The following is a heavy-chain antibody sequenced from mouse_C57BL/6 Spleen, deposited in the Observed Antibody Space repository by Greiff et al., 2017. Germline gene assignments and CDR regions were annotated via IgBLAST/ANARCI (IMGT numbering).Heavy chain of an antibody. CDR3: ARSGTTVVATGYFDY. V-gene: IGHV1-64*01. J-gene: IGHJ2*01. Sequence: VKLQQPGAELVKPGASVKLSCKASGYTFTSYWMHWVKQRPGQGLEWIGMIHPNSGSTNYNEKFKSKATLTVDKSSSTAYMQLSSLTSEDSAVYYCARSGTTVVATGYFDYWGQGTTLTVSS. CDR2: IHPNSGST. CDR1: GYTFTSYW. D-gene: IGHD1-1*01.